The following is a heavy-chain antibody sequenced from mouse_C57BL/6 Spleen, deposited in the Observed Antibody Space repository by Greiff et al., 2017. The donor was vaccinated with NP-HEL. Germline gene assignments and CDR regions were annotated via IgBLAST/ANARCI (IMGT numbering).Heavy chain of an antibody. CDR1: GYTFTDYN. V-gene: IGHV1-18*01. D-gene: IGHD1-1*01. Sequence: EVQLQQSGPELVKPGASVKIPCKASGYTFTDYNMDWVKQSHGKSLEWIGDINPNNGGTIYNQKFKGKATFTVDKSSSTAYMVLRSLTSEDTAVYYCARSGYYGSSYGAMDYWGQGTSVTVSS. CDR2: INPNNGGT. J-gene: IGHJ4*01. CDR3: ARSGYYGSSYGAMDY.